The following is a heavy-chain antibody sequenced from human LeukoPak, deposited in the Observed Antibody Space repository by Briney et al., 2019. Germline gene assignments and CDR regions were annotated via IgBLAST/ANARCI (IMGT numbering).Heavy chain of an antibody. CDR1: GFTFSSYA. CDR2: IPYDGSNT. V-gene: IGHV3-30-3*01. CDR3: ARGFRMVVVTAIYYYYGLDV. D-gene: IGHD2-21*02. J-gene: IGHJ6*02. Sequence: PGRSLRLSCAAFGFTFSSYAMHWVRQAPGKGLEWVAVIPYDGSNTFYADSVKGRFTISSDTSKNTLYLQMNSLKPEDTAVYYCARGFRMVVVTAIYYYYGLDVWGQGTTVTVSS.